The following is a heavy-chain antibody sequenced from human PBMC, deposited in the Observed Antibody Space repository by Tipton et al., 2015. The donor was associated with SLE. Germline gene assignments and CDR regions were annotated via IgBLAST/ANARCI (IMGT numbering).Heavy chain of an antibody. D-gene: IGHD6-13*01. CDR1: GGSVSGYY. CDR3: ASSSNWYGLGY. V-gene: IGHV4-34*01. CDR2: INHSGST. Sequence: TLSLTCVVYGGSVSGYYWSWIRQPPGKGLEWIGEINHSGSTNYNPSPKSRVTISVDTSKNQFSLKLSSVTAADTACYDCASSSNWYGLGYWGQGTLVTVSS. J-gene: IGHJ4*02.